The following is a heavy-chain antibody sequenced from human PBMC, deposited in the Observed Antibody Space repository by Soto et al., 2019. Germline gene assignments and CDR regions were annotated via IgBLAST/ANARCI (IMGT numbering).Heavy chain of an antibody. Sequence: PGGSLRLSCEASGFTFISYAMGWVLQVPGKGLECVSVITADGGSTDYADSVKGHFTISRDNSKKMLYLQMHSLRVEDTALYYCAKGEDDYGDIDHFDFWGLGTLVTVAS. CDR3: AKGEDDYGDIDHFDF. CDR1: GFTFISYA. CDR2: ITADGGST. V-gene: IGHV3-23*01. J-gene: IGHJ4*02. D-gene: IGHD4-17*01.